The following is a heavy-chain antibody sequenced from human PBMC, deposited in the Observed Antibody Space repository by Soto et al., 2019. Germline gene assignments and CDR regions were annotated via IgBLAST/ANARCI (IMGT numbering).Heavy chain of an antibody. V-gene: IGHV1-18*01. Sequence: QVQLVQSGAEVKKPGASVKVSCKSSGHTFTSYHISWVRQAPGQGLEWMGWISAYNTNTNYAQKFQGRVTMTTDTLTSTAYMELRSLGSDVTAVYYCARDTPPTDYWGQGTLVTVSS. J-gene: IGHJ4*02. CDR2: ISAYNTNT. CDR1: GHTFTSYH. CDR3: ARDTPPTDY.